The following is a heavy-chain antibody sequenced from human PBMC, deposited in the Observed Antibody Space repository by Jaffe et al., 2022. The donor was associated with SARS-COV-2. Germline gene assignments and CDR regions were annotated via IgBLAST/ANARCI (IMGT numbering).Heavy chain of an antibody. CDR1: GYTFTSYY. D-gene: IGHD6-13*01. CDR3: AREIAAAGTPPSWFDP. V-gene: IGHV1-46*01. J-gene: IGHJ5*02. Sequence: QVQLVQSGAEVKKPGASVKVSCKASGYTFTSYYMHWVRQAPGQGLEWMGIINPSGGSTSYAQKFQGRVTMTRDTSTSTVYMELSSLRSEDTAVYYCAREIAAAGTPPSWFDPWGQGTLVTVSS. CDR2: INPSGGST.